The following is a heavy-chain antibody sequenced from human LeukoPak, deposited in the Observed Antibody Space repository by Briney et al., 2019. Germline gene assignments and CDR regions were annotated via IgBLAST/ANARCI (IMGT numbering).Heavy chain of an antibody. CDR2: INPSGGST. V-gene: IGHV1-46*01. CDR1: GYTFTSYY. D-gene: IGHD1-1*01. J-gene: IGHJ5*02. CDR3: ARGSNWKENWFDP. Sequence: ASVKVSCKASGYTFTSYYMHWVRQAPGQGLEWMGVINPSGGSTSYAQKFQGRVTMTRDTSITTAYMELSSLRSDDTAVYYCARGSNWKENWFDPWGQGTLVIVSS.